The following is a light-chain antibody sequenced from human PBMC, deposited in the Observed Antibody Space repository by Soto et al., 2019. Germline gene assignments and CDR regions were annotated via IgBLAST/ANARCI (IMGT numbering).Light chain of an antibody. V-gene: IGKV1D-12*01. CDR3: KQAKSFPLT. CDR1: QGLSSW. CDR2: AAS. J-gene: IGKJ4*01. Sequence: DIQMTQSPSSVSASVGDRVTITCRASQGLSSWLAWYQQKPGKAPKLLIYAASILQRGVPSRFSGSGFSTDFTLIIYDLQPEDFATYFCKQAKSFPLTFGGGTKVDIK.